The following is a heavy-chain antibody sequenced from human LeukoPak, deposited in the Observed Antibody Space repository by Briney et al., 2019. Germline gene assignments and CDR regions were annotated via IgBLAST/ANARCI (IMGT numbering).Heavy chain of an antibody. D-gene: IGHD4-23*01. V-gene: IGHV4-61*02. J-gene: IGHJ4*02. CDR2: IYTSRST. Sequence: SENLSLTCTVSGGSISSGSYSWSSIRQPAGKGLEFIGRIYTSRSTNYNPSLKSRVTTSVDTSKNQFCLKSNSVTVADSAGDYCARGRSWQLDYWGQGTLVTVSS. CDR3: ARGRSWQLDY. CDR1: GGSISSGSYS.